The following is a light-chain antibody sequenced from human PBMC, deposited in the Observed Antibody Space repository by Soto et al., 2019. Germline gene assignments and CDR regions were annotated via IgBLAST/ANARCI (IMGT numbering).Light chain of an antibody. CDR3: QQYHALPRT. Sequence: DIQMTQSPSSLSASVGDRATITCQASQDIINYVNWYQQKPGKAPKLLIYTASNLESGVPSRFSGRGSGTDFTLAIDCLQPEDFATYYGQQYHALPRTFGQGTRVEI. J-gene: IGKJ1*01. V-gene: IGKV1-33*01. CDR2: TAS. CDR1: QDIINY.